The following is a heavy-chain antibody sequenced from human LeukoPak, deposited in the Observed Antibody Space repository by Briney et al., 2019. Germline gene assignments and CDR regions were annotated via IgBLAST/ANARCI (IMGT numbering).Heavy chain of an antibody. CDR3: AKVTQYNGGGDY. D-gene: IGHD4-23*01. V-gene: IGHV3-23*01. Sequence: GGSLRLSCAASGFTFSNAWMSWVRQAPGKGLEWVSGISGSGVSTYYADSVKGRFTISRDNYKNTMYLQMNSLRAEDTAVYYCAKVTQYNGGGDYWGQGTLVTVSS. CDR1: GFTFSNAW. J-gene: IGHJ4*02. CDR2: ISGSGVST.